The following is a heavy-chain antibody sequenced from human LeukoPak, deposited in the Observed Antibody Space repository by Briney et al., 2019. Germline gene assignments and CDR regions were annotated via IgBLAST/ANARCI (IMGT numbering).Heavy chain of an antibody. CDR1: GGSISSSSYY. Sequence: KPSETLSLTCTVSGGSISSSSYYWGWIRQPPGKGLEWIGSIYYSGSTYYNPSLKSRVTISVDTSKNQFSLKLSSVTAADTAVYYCARSHYYAAGWNDYWGQGTLVTVSS. CDR2: IYYSGST. V-gene: IGHV4-39*01. CDR3: ARSHYYAAGWNDY. D-gene: IGHD3-10*01. J-gene: IGHJ4*02.